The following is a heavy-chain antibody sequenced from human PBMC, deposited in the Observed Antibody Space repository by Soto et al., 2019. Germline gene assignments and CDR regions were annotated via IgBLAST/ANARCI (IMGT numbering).Heavy chain of an antibody. V-gene: IGHV3-23*01. CDR3: ANRLQYASDWPPHS. J-gene: IGHJ4*02. D-gene: IGHD6-19*01. CDR2: ISDSGGTT. Sequence: GGSLRLSCAASGFTFSTYAMSWVRQAPGQGLEWVSIISDSGGTTYYADSVKGRFTISRDNSNNALYLQMNSLRAEDTAVYYCANRLQYASDWPPHSWGPGTLVTVSS. CDR1: GFTFSTYA.